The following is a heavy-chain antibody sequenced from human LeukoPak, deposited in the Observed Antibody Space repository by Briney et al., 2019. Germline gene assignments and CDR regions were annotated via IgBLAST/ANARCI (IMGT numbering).Heavy chain of an antibody. D-gene: IGHD3-16*02. J-gene: IGHJ4*02. CDR1: GFTFSSYA. V-gene: IGHV3-23*01. CDR3: AKDGTYYDYVWGSYRYNYFDY. CDR2: ISGSGGST. Sequence: GGSLRLSCAASGFTFSSYAMSWVRQAPGKGLEWVSAISGSGGSTYYADSVKGRFTISRDNSKNTLYLQMTSLRAEDTAVYYCAKDGTYYDYVWGSYRYNYFDYWGQGTLVTASS.